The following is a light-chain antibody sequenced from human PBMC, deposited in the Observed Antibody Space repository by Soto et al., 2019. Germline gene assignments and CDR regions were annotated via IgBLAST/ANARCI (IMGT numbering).Light chain of an antibody. J-gene: IGKJ4*01. Sequence: EIVMTQSPATLSVSPVERATFSCRASQSVSSNLAWYQQKPGQAPRLVIYGASSRASAVPDRFSGSGSGADFTLTISRLEPEDFAVYYCQQYGSSPLTFGGGTKVDIK. CDR2: GAS. CDR3: QQYGSSPLT. CDR1: QSVSSN. V-gene: IGKV3-20*01.